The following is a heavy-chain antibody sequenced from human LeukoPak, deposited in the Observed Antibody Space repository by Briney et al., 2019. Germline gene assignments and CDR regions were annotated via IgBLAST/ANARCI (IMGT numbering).Heavy chain of an antibody. CDR2: INAGNGNT. V-gene: IGHV1-3*03. J-gene: IGHJ4*02. Sequence: ASVTVSCKASGYTFTSYAMHWVRQAPGQRLEWMGWINAGNGNTKYSQEFQGRVTITRDTSASTAYMELSSLRSEDMAVYYCARSGVVVVAATASFDYWGQGTLVTVSS. CDR3: ARSGVVVVAATASFDY. D-gene: IGHD2-15*01. CDR1: GYTFTSYA.